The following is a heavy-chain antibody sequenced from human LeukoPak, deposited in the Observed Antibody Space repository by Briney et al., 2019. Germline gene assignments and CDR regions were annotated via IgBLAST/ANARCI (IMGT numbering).Heavy chain of an antibody. J-gene: IGHJ4*02. CDR3: ASLGRGWD. CDR1: GYSISSGYY. Sequence: SETLSLTCAVSGYSISSGYYWGWIRQPPGKGLEWIGSIYHSGSTYYNPSPKSPVTISVDTSKNQFSLKLSSVTAADTAVYYCASLGRGWDWGQGTLVTVSS. V-gene: IGHV4-38-2*01. D-gene: IGHD1-26*01. CDR2: IYHSGST.